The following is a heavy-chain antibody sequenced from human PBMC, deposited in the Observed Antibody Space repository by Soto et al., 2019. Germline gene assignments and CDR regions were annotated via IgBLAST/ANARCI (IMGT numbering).Heavy chain of an antibody. J-gene: IGHJ4*02. Sequence: QVQLVQSGAEVKKPGASVKVSCKASGYTFTSYGISWVRQAPGQGLEWMGWISAYNGNTNYAPKLQGRVTMTTDTSTITDYMALRRLRSDATAVYYWARVISSSWQQCDYWGQGTLVTVSS. CDR3: ARVISSSWQQCDY. CDR2: ISAYNGNT. D-gene: IGHD6-13*01. CDR1: GYTFTSYG. V-gene: IGHV1-18*01.